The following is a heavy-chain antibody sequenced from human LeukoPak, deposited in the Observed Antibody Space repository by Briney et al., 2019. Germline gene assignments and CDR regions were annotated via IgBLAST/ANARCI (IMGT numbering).Heavy chain of an antibody. J-gene: IGHJ4*02. V-gene: IGHV3-23*01. CDR2: ISGSGGST. Sequence: PGGSLRLSCAASGFTFSSYAMSWVRQAPGKGLEWVPAISGSGGSTYYADSVKGRFTISRDNSKNTLYLQMNSLRAEDTAVYYCAKVPVGAGTEYYFDYWGQGTLVTVSS. CDR3: AKVPVGAGTEYYFDY. D-gene: IGHD6-19*01. CDR1: GFTFSSYA.